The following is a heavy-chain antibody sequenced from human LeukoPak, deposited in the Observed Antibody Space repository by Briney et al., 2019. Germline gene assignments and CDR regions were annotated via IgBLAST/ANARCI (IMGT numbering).Heavy chain of an antibody. CDR3: AKDGAYSSGHMDV. Sequence: GGSLRLSCAASGFTFSSYGMHWVRQAPGKGLEWVAFIRYDGSNKYYADSVKGRFTISRDNSKNTLYLQMNSLRAEDTAVYYCAKDGAYSSGHMDVWGKGTTVTVSS. J-gene: IGHJ6*03. CDR1: GFTFSSYG. V-gene: IGHV3-30*02. CDR2: IRYDGSNK. D-gene: IGHD6-19*01.